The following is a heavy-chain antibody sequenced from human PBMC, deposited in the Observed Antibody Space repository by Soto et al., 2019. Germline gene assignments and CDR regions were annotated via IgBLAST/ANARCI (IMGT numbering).Heavy chain of an antibody. Sequence: QVQLQESGPGLVKPSQTLSLTCTVSGGSISSGGYYWSWIRQHPGKGLEWIGYIDYSGITYYKPSLKSRVTISVDTSKNQFTLQRSSVTAADTAVYYCARDGLEGTLDYWGQGTLVTVSS. V-gene: IGHV4-31*03. CDR1: GGSISSGGYY. J-gene: IGHJ4*02. D-gene: IGHD1-1*01. CDR3: ARDGLEGTLDY. CDR2: IDYSGIT.